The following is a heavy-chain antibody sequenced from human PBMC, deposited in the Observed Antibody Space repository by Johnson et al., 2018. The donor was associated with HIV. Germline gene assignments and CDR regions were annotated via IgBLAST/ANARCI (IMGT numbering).Heavy chain of an antibody. V-gene: IGHV3-74*02. Sequence: VQLVESGGGLVQPGGSLRLSCAASGFTFNTNWMHWVRQAPGKGLVWVSRINSDGSSTSYADSVKGRFTISRDNAKNTLYLQMDSLGAEDTAVYYCAIVQLLADDVFNIWGQGTMVTVSS. D-gene: IGHD3-10*01. CDR1: GFTFNTNW. CDR3: AIVQLLADDVFNI. J-gene: IGHJ3*02. CDR2: INSDGSST.